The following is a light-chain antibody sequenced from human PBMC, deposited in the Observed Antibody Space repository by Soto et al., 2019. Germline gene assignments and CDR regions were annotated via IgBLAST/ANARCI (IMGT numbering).Light chain of an antibody. J-gene: IGKJ1*01. CDR2: AAS. Sequence: DLQMTQSASSLSASLGDRVTITCRASQSISSYVNWYQQKPGKAPKLLIYAASSLQTGVPSRFSDNDSRKDFTLTISSLQPDDFPTYYCQPRYSNPKPVGQGPKVDLK. CDR3: QPRYSNPKP. V-gene: IGKV1-39*01. CDR1: QSISSY.